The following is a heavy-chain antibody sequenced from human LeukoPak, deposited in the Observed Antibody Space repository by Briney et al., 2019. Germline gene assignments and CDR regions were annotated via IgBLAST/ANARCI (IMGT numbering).Heavy chain of an antibody. Sequence: PSETLSLTCTVSGGSISSSSYYWGWIRQPPGKGLEWIGSIYYSGSTYYNPSLKSRVTISVDTSKNQFSLKLNSVTAADTAVYFCARGPVSGYCSGGSCSSFAFWGQGTLVTVSS. CDR3: ARGPVSGYCSGGSCSSFAF. J-gene: IGHJ4*02. CDR1: GGSISSSSYY. V-gene: IGHV4-39*01. D-gene: IGHD2-15*01. CDR2: IYYSGST.